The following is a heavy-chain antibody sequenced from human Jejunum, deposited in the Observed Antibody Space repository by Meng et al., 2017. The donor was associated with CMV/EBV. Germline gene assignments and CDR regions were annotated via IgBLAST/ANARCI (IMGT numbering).Heavy chain of an antibody. CDR2: ISGYNGNT. Sequence: QVQLVQSGAEVKKPGASVKFSCKASSYTFTNYVINWVRQAPGQGLEWMGWISGYNGNTNYAQNFQGRVTLTTDTSTSTAYMELRSLRSDDTAVYYCARDRNVPGNSEFDYWGQGTLVTVSS. CDR1: SYTFTNYV. CDR3: ARDRNVPGNSEFDY. V-gene: IGHV1-18*01. D-gene: IGHD6-19*01. J-gene: IGHJ4*02.